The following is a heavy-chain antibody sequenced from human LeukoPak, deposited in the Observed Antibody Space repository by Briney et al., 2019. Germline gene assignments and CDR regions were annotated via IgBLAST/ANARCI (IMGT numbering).Heavy chain of an antibody. D-gene: IGHD6-19*01. CDR3: ARDGAVASKGGYYYGMDV. V-gene: IGHV3-48*03. CDR2: ISSSGSTI. Sequence: GGSLRLSCAASGFTFSSYEMNWVRQAPGKGLEWLSYISSSGSTIYYADSVKGRFTISRDNAKNPLYLQMNSLRAEDTAVYYCARDGAVASKGGYYYGMDVWGQGTTVTVSS. J-gene: IGHJ6*02. CDR1: GFTFSSYE.